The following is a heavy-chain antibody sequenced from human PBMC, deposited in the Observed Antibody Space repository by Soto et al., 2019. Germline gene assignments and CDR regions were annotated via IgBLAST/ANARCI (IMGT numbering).Heavy chain of an antibody. V-gene: IGHV2-5*02. J-gene: IGHJ5*02. D-gene: IGHD6-19*01. CDR1: GFSLSTSGVG. Sequence: QITLKESGPTLVKPTQTLTLTCTFSGFSLSTSGVGVGWIRQPPGKALEWLALIYWDDDKRYSPSLKSRFTITKDTSKNQVVLKMTNMDPVDTATYYCAHLGFSSGWYRNWFDPWGQGTLVTVSS. CDR2: IYWDDDK. CDR3: AHLGFSSGWYRNWFDP.